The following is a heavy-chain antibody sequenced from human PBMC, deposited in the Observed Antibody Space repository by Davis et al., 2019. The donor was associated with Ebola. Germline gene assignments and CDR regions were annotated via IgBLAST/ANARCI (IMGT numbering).Heavy chain of an antibody. Sequence: SVKVSCKASGYTFTSYYMHWVRQAPGQGLEWMGRIIPILGIANYAQKFQGRVTITADKSTSTAYMELSSLRSEDTAVYYCARDLGSFGDMIVVVNNYYYGMDVWGQGTTVTVSS. D-gene: IGHD3-22*01. CDR3: ARDLGSFGDMIVVVNNYYYGMDV. CDR1: GYTFTSYY. J-gene: IGHJ6*02. CDR2: IIPILGIA. V-gene: IGHV1-69*04.